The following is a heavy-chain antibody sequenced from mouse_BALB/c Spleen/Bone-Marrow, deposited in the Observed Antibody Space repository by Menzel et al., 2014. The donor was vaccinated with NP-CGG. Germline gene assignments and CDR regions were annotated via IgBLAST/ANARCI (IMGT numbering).Heavy chain of an antibody. Sequence: EVNVVESGGDLVKPGGPLKLSCAASGFTFSNYGMSWVRQTPDKRLEWVATISSVGSYTYYPDSVKGRFTISRDNAKNTLFLQMSSLKSEDTAMYYCARRGTGTGSYYFDYWGQGTTLTVSS. CDR2: ISSVGSYT. CDR1: GFTFSNYG. J-gene: IGHJ2*01. V-gene: IGHV5-6*02. D-gene: IGHD4-1*01. CDR3: ARRGTGTGSYYFDY.